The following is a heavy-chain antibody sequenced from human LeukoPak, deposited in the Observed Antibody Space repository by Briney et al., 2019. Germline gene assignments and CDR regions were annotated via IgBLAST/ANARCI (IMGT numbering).Heavy chain of an antibody. Sequence: SGTLSLTCAVSGGSISSSNWWSWVRQPPGKGLEWIGEIYHSGSTNYNPSLKSRVTISVDTSKNQFSLKLNSVTAADTAVYYCARVPFYDFWSGFWFDPWGQGTLVTVSS. CDR1: GGSISSSNW. J-gene: IGHJ5*02. D-gene: IGHD3-3*01. CDR2: IYHSGST. CDR3: ARVPFYDFWSGFWFDP. V-gene: IGHV4-4*02.